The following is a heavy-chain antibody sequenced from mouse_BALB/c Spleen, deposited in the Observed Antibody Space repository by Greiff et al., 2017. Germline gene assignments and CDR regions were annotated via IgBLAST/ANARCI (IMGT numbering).Heavy chain of an antibody. Sequence: VQLQQSGPELVKPGASVKVSCKASGYTFTSYWMHWVKQRPGQGLEWIGNIYPGSGSTNYDEKFKSKATLTVDTSSSTAYMQLSSLTSEDSAVYYCTRRGGTYAMDYWGQGTSVTVSS. D-gene: IGHD4-1*01. CDR2: IYPGSGST. V-gene: IGHV1-55*01. J-gene: IGHJ4*01. CDR1: GYTFTSYW. CDR3: TRRGGTYAMDY.